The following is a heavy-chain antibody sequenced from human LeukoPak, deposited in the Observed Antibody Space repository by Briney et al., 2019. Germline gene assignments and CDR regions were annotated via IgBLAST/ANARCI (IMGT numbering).Heavy chain of an antibody. V-gene: IGHV1-18*01. Sequence: GASVKVSCKASGYTFTSYGISWVRQAPGQGLEWMGCISAYNGNTNYAQKLQGRVTMTTDTSTSTAYMELRSLRSDDTAVYYCARLGFGSSWYWFDPWGQGTLVTVSS. CDR3: ARLGFGSSWYWFDP. D-gene: IGHD6-13*01. J-gene: IGHJ5*02. CDR2: ISAYNGNT. CDR1: GYTFTSYG.